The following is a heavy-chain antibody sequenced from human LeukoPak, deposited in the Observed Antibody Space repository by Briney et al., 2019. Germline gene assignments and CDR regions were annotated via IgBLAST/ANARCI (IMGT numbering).Heavy chain of an antibody. CDR2: INPTSTSI. Sequence: PGGSLRLSCVASGLTFSDYSINWVRRAPGKGLEWVSSINPTSTSIYYADAVRGRFTISRDNAKSSLYLQMDSLRAEDTAVYYCVTLRRNSDRSYYYYDSWGQGILVTVSS. J-gene: IGHJ5*01. CDR3: VTLRRNSDRSYYYYDS. V-gene: IGHV3-21*01. CDR1: GLTFSDYS. D-gene: IGHD3-10*01.